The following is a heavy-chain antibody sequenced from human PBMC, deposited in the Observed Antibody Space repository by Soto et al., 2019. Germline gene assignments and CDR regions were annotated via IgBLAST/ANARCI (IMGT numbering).Heavy chain of an antibody. CDR3: ASSGWHPPPSKLDY. J-gene: IGHJ4*02. CDR1: GFTFSSYA. CDR2: ISSNGGST. D-gene: IGHD6-19*01. V-gene: IGHV3-64D*06. Sequence: GGSLRLSCSASGFTFSSYAMHWVRQAPGKGLEYVSAISSNGGSTDYADSVKGRFTISRDNSKNTLYLQMSSLRVEDTAVYHCASSGWHPPPSKLDYWGQGAQVTVSS.